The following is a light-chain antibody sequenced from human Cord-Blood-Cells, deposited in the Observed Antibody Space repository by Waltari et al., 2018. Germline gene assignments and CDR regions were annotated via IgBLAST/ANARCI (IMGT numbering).Light chain of an antibody. J-gene: IGKJ2*01. Sequence: DLVMTQTPDSMAVFLGDRAPINCKSSQSVLYSSNNKNYLAWYQQKPGQPPKLLIYWASTRESGVPDRFSGSGSGTDFTLTISSLQAEDVAVYYCQQYYSTPYTFGQGTKLEIK. CDR1: QSVLYSSNNKNY. CDR2: WAS. V-gene: IGKV4-1*01. CDR3: QQYYSTPYT.